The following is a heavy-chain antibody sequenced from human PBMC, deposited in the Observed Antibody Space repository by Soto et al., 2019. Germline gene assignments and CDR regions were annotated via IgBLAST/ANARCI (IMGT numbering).Heavy chain of an antibody. D-gene: IGHD3-3*01. CDR3: ARDPTYYDFWSYSGAFHYGMDV. Sequence: QVQLQESGPGLVKPSETLSLTCTVSGGSISSYYWSWIRQPAGKGLEWIGRIYTSGSTNYNPSLKSRVTMSVDTSKNQFSLKLSSVTAADTAVYYCARDPTYYDFWSYSGAFHYGMDVWGQGTTVTVSS. CDR2: IYTSGST. V-gene: IGHV4-4*07. CDR1: GGSISSYY. J-gene: IGHJ6*02.